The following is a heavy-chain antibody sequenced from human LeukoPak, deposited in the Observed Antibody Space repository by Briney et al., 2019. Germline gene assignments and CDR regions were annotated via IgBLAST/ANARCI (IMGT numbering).Heavy chain of an antibody. V-gene: IGHV3-20*04. D-gene: IGHD1-26*01. CDR3: ARDNSVGDNAWWLDP. Sequence: GGSLRLSCAASGFTFDDYGMSWVRQAPGKGLEWVSGINWNGGSTGYADSVKGRFTISRDNSKNTLYLQMNSLRSEDTAIYYCARDNSVGDNAWWLDPWGQGTLVTVSS. CDR2: INWNGGST. CDR1: GFTFDDYG. J-gene: IGHJ5*02.